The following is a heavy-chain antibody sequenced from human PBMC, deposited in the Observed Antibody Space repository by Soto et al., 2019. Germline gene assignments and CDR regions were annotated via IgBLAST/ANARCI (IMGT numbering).Heavy chain of an antibody. CDR2: VYHSGTT. CDR3: AATSSGGSLAGDY. D-gene: IGHD6-19*01. Sequence: SETLSLTCTVSGVSISGSVNYWGRIRQPPGKGLEWIGSVYHSGTTYYNPSLKSRVTVSADTSKNHFSLRLSSVTAADTAVYYCAATSSGGSLAGDYWGLGILVTVSS. V-gene: IGHV4-39*02. J-gene: IGHJ4*02. CDR1: GVSISGSVNY.